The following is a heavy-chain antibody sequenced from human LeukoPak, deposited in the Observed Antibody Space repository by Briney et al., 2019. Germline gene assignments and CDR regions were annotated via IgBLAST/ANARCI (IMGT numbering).Heavy chain of an antibody. CDR3: ARDGDWD. CDR2: ISNDGSNK. Sequence: PGGSLRLSCAASGFTFSSYAMHWVRQAPGKGLEWVAVISNDGSNKYYADSVKGRFTISRDNFKNTLYLQMNSLRAEDTAVYYCARDGDWDWGQGTLVTVSS. D-gene: IGHD2-21*02. V-gene: IGHV3-30-3*01. CDR1: GFTFSSYA. J-gene: IGHJ4*02.